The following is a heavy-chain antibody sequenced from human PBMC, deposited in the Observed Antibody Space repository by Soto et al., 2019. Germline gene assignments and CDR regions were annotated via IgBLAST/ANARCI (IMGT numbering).Heavy chain of an antibody. CDR2: ISGSGGST. Sequence: EVQLLESGGGLVQPGGSLRLSCAASGFTFISYAMSWVRQAPGKGLEWVSAISGSGGSTYYADSVKGRLTISRDNSKNTLYMQMNSLRAEDTAVYYCAKLGGVYFDYWGQGTLVTVSS. CDR1: GFTFISYA. D-gene: IGHD3-16*01. CDR3: AKLGGVYFDY. V-gene: IGHV3-23*01. J-gene: IGHJ4*01.